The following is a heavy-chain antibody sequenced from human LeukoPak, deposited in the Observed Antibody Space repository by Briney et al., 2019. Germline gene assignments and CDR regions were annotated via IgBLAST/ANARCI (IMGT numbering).Heavy chain of an antibody. D-gene: IGHD3-10*01. J-gene: IGHJ4*02. CDR1: GYTFTSYG. CDR3: ARDMATYYGSGSSYDY. Sequence: ASVKVSCKASGYTFTSYGISWVRQAPGQGLEWMGWISAYNGNTNYAQKLQGRATMTTDTSTSTAYMELRSLRSDDTAVYYCARDMATYYGSGSSYDYWGQGTLVTVSS. CDR2: ISAYNGNT. V-gene: IGHV1-18*04.